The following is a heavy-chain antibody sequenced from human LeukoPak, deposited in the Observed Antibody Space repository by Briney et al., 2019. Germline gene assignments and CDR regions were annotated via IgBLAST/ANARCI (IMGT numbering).Heavy chain of an antibody. CDR2: IYYSGST. CDR1: GGSISSHY. J-gene: IGHJ5*02. Sequence: SETLFLTCTVSGGSISSHYWSWIRQPPGKGLEWIGYIYYSGSTKYNPSLKSRVTISVDTSKNQFSLKLSSVTAADTAVYYCAGLYDSSGYTNWLDPWGQGTLVTVSS. CDR3: AGLYDSSGYTNWLDP. V-gene: IGHV4-59*11. D-gene: IGHD3-22*01.